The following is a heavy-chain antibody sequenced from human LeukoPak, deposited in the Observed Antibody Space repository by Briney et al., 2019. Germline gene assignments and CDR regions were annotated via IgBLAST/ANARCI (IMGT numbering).Heavy chain of an antibody. CDR1: GFTFSDYY. CDR3: ARDGGYGMDV. V-gene: IGHV3-11*05. D-gene: IGHD3-3*01. J-gene: IGHJ6*02. Sequence: PGGSLRLSCAASGFTFSDYYMSWIRQAPGKGLEWVSYISSSSSYTNYADSVKGRFTISRDNAKNSLYLQMNSPRAEDTAVYYCARDGGYGMDVWGQGTTVTVSS. CDR2: ISSSSSYT.